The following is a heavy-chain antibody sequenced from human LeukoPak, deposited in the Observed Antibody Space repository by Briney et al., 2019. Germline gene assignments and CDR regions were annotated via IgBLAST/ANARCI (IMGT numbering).Heavy chain of an antibody. CDR3: ARPEGDYYGSGSFAFDI. V-gene: IGHV4-39*01. CDR2: IYYSGST. Sequence: SETLSLTCTVSGGSISRSSYYWGWIRQPPGKGLEWIGSIYYSGSTYYNPSLKSRVTISVDTSKNQFSLKLSSVTAADTAVYYCARPEGDYYGSGSFAFDIWGQGTMVTVSS. CDR1: GGSISRSSYY. D-gene: IGHD3-10*01. J-gene: IGHJ3*02.